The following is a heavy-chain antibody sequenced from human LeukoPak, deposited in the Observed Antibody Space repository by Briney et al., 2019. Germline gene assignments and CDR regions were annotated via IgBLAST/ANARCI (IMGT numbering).Heavy chain of an antibody. CDR2: IRYDGSNK. Sequence: GGSLRLSCAASGFTFSSYGMHWVRQAPGKGLEWVAFIRYDGSNKYYADSVKGRFTTSRDNSKNTLFLQMNSLRAEDTAVYYCARDYASGSYPRIYFDYWGQGTLVTVSS. J-gene: IGHJ4*02. CDR1: GFTFSSYG. D-gene: IGHD3-10*01. CDR3: ARDYASGSYPRIYFDY. V-gene: IGHV3-30*02.